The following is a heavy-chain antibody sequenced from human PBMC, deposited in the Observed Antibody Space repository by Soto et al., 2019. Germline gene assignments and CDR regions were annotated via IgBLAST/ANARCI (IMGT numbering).Heavy chain of an antibody. J-gene: IGHJ4*02. CDR3: AIERRWSGYWGGFDY. V-gene: IGHV3-7*01. Sequence: TGGSLRLSCAASGFTFSSYWMSWVRQAPGKGLEWVANIKQDGSEKYYVDSVKGRFTISRDNAKNSLYLQMNSLRAEDTAVYYCAIERRWSGYWGGFDYWGQGTLVTVSS. CDR2: IKQDGSEK. CDR1: GFTFSSYW. D-gene: IGHD3-3*01.